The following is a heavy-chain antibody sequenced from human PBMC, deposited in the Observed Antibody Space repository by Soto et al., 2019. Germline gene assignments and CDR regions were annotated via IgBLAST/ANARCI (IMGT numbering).Heavy chain of an antibody. CDR3: ARQADGSSSVYYYGMDV. CDR2: IYYSGST. D-gene: IGHD6-6*01. V-gene: IGHV4-39*01. CDR1: GGSISSSSYY. J-gene: IGHJ6*02. Sequence: SETLSLTCTVSGGSISSSSYYWGWIRQPPGKGLEWIGSIYYSGSTYYNPSLKSRVTISVDTSKNQFSLKLSSVTAADTAVYYCARQADGSSSVYYYGMDVWGQGTTVTVSS.